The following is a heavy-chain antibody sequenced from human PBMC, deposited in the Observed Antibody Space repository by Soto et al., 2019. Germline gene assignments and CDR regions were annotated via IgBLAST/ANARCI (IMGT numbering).Heavy chain of an antibody. CDR3: ASGCCITGTTQL. Sequence: ASVKVSCKASGYIFINYYIHWVRQAPGHGLEWMAIINPTGGSTNYAQKFQGRVTITMDTSASTAYMELSSLTSEDTAVYYCASGCCITGTTQLWGQGTLVTVSS. J-gene: IGHJ4*02. CDR2: INPTGGST. V-gene: IGHV1-46*01. CDR1: GYIFINYY. D-gene: IGHD1-7*01.